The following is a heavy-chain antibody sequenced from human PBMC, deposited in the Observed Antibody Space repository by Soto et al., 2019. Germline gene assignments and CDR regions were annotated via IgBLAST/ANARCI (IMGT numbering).Heavy chain of an antibody. J-gene: IGHJ5*02. CDR2: IIPILGIA. Sequence: QVQLVQSGAEVKKPGSSVKVSCKASGGTFSSYTISWVRQAPGQGLEWMGRIIPILGIANYAQKFQGRVTITADKPTSTAYMELSSLRSEDTAVYYCAKTWGGCWFDPWGQGTLVTVSS. D-gene: IGHD7-27*01. CDR1: GGTFSSYT. V-gene: IGHV1-69*02. CDR3: AKTWGGCWFDP.